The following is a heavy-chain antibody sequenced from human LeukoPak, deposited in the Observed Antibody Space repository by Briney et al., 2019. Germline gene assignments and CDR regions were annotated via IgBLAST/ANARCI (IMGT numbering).Heavy chain of an antibody. V-gene: IGHV3-23*01. Sequence: PGGSLRLSCAASGFTFSSYAMSWVRQAPGKGLEWVSAISGSGGSTYYADSVEGRFTISRDNSKNTLYLQMNSLRAEDTAVYYCAKAVSAAMVPYYFDYWGQGTLVTVSS. CDR3: AKAVSAAMVPYYFDY. CDR2: ISGSGGST. D-gene: IGHD5-18*01. CDR1: GFTFSSYA. J-gene: IGHJ4*02.